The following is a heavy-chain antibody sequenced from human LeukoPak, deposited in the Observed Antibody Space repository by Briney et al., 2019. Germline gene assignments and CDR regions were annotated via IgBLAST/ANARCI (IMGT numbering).Heavy chain of an antibody. CDR1: GYTLTELS. Sequence: ASVKVSCKVSGYTLTELSMHWVRQAPGKGLEWMGGFDPEDGETIYAQTFQGRVTMTEDTSTDTAYMELSSLRSEDTAVYYCATAIAVAGTVSGGVDYWGQGTLVTVSS. V-gene: IGHV1-24*01. CDR2: FDPEDGET. CDR3: ATAIAVAGTVSGGVDY. D-gene: IGHD6-19*01. J-gene: IGHJ4*02.